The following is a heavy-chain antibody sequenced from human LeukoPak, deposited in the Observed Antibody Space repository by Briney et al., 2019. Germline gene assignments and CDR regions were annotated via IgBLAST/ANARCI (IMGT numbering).Heavy chain of an antibody. J-gene: IGHJ4*02. CDR1: GFTFSSYG. V-gene: IGHV3-30*18. CDR3: AKDVENGNTAEDY. Sequence: GGSLRLSCAASGFTFSSYGMHWVRQAPGKGLEWVAVISYDGSNKYYADSVKGRFTISRDNSKNTLYLQMNSLRAEDTAVYYCAKDVENGNTAEDYWGQGTLVTVSS. CDR2: ISYDGSNK. D-gene: IGHD5-18*01.